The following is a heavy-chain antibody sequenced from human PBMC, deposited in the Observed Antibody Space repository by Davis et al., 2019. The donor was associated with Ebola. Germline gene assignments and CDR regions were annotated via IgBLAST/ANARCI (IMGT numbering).Heavy chain of an antibody. CDR2: IYYSGST. D-gene: IGHD3-10*01. Sequence: SQTLSLTCAVYGGSFSGYYWSWIRQPPGKGLEWIGSIYYSGSTYYNPSLKSRVTISVDTSKNQFSLKLSSVTAADTAVYYCARLGITMVPWGQGTLVTVSS. J-gene: IGHJ5*02. V-gene: IGHV4-34*01. CDR1: GGSFSGYY. CDR3: ARLGITMVP.